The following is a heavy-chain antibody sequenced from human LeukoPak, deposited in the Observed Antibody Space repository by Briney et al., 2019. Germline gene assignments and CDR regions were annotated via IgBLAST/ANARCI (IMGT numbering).Heavy chain of an antibody. J-gene: IGHJ5*02. CDR1: GFTFSIYA. CDR2: INHRGGST. V-gene: IGHV3-23*01. CDR3: ARDFWTGSNWLDP. Sequence: GGSLRLSCAASGFTFSIYAMSWVRQAPGKGLEWVSTINHRGGSTYYADSVKGRFTISRDNSKNTLYLQMNSLRADDTAVYYCARDFWTGSNWLDPWGQGTLVTVSS. D-gene: IGHD3/OR15-3a*01.